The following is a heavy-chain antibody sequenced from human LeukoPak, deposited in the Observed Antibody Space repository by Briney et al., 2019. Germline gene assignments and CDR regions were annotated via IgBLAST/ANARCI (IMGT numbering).Heavy chain of an antibody. CDR2: IYYSGST. V-gene: IGHV4-39*01. CDR3: AKRLYYYDGSGYKTPFDY. CDR1: GGSVSSSRYY. D-gene: IGHD3-22*01. Sequence: SETLSLTCTVSGGSVSSSRYYWGWIRQPPGKGLEWIGSIYYSGSTYYNPSLKSRVTISVDTSKNQFSLRLTSVTAADTAVYYCAKRLYYYDGSGYKTPFDYWGQGTLVTVSS. J-gene: IGHJ4*02.